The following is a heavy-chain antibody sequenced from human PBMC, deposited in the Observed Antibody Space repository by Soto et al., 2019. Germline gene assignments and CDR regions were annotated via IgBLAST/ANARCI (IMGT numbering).Heavy chain of an antibody. J-gene: IGHJ4*02. V-gene: IGHV4-59*08. CDR1: GGSITSYY. CDR2: IYHTGST. D-gene: IGHD1-1*01. CDR3: ARRNLHFDY. Sequence: QVQLQESGPGLVKPSETLSLTCGVSGGSITSYYWSWIRQPPGKGLEWIGYIYHTGSTNYNPSLRGRVTVSVDTSKNPFSLRVRSVSAADTAVYYCARRNLHFDYWGQGNLVTVSS.